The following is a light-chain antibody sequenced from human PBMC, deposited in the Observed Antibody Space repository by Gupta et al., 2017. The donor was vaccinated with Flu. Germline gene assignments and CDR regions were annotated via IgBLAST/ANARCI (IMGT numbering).Light chain of an antibody. Sequence: QSALNQPASVSGSPGQSITISCTGSSSDVGGYDYVSWYQQHAGKAPKLIIHDVSHRPSGISNRFSGSKSGITASLTITGLQTDDEADYYCSSYTSSSTEVFGSGTKVTVL. CDR1: SSDVGGYDY. J-gene: IGLJ1*01. CDR2: DVS. CDR3: SSYTSSSTEV. V-gene: IGLV2-14*03.